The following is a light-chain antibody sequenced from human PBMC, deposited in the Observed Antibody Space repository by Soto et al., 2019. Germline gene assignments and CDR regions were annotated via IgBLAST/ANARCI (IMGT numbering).Light chain of an antibody. CDR1: QSVSSN. Sequence: EIVMTQSPATLSVSPGERATLSCRTTQSVSSNLAWYQQKPGQAPRLLIYGASTRATGIPARFSGSGSGTEFILTIGSLQSEDLAVYYCQQYNNWPLTFGGGTQVEIK. J-gene: IGKJ4*01. CDR3: QQYNNWPLT. V-gene: IGKV3-15*01. CDR2: GAS.